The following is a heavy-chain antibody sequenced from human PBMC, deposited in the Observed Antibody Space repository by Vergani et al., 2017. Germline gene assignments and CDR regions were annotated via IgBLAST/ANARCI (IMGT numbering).Heavy chain of an antibody. CDR3: ARYPLYSTTWPFLLLDMDF. J-gene: IGHJ6*02. D-gene: IGHD6-13*01. Sequence: QVQLQESGPGLVRPSQTLSLTCTVSGGSISRGSYYWSWFRQPAGKGLEWIGRFYPCGGTSYNPSLKSRVTISVDTSKNQFSLQLSSVTAADTAVYYCARYPLYSTTWPFLLLDMDFWGQGTTVTVSS. CDR1: GGSISRGSYY. CDR2: FYPCGGT. V-gene: IGHV4-61*02.